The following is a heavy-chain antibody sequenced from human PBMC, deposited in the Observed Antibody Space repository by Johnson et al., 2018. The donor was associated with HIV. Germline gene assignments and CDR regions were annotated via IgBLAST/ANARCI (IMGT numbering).Heavy chain of an antibody. CDR1: GFTFSSYW. CDR2: IKQDGSEK. J-gene: IGHJ3*02. CDR3: ARDREEYSSGWAEGRAFDI. D-gene: IGHD6-19*01. V-gene: IGHV3-7*01. Sequence: VQLVESGGGLVQPGGSLRLSCAASGFTFSSYWMSWVRQAPGKGLEWVANIKQDGSEKYYVDSVKGRFTISRDNAKNSLYLQMNSLRAEDTAVYYCARDREEYSSGWAEGRAFDIWGQGTMVTVSS.